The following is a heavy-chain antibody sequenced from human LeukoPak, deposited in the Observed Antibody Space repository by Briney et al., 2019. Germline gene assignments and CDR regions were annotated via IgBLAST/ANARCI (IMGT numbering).Heavy chain of an antibody. CDR1: GFTVSSNY. CDR3: ARVEVTATMGGGYFDY. D-gene: IGHD2-21*02. V-gene: IGHV3-53*01. J-gene: IGHJ4*02. CDR2: IYSGGST. Sequence: GGSLRLSCAASGFTVSSNYMSRVRQAPGKGLEWVSVIYSGGSTYYADSVKGRFTISRDNSKNTLYLQMNSLRAEDTAVYYCARVEVTATMGGGYFDYWGQGTLVTVSS.